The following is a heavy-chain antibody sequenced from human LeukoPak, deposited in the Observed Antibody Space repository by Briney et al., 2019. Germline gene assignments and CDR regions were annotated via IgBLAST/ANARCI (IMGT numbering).Heavy chain of an antibody. CDR1: GFTFSSYG. Sequence: PGGSLRLSCAASGFTFSSYGMHWVRQAPGKGLEGVANINEDGNEKTYVDSVKGRFTISRDNAKNSLYLQMNSLRADDTAVYYCARAARTVDYWGQGTLVTVSS. J-gene: IGHJ4*02. V-gene: IGHV3-7*01. D-gene: IGHD1-14*01. CDR3: ARAARTVDY. CDR2: INEDGNEK.